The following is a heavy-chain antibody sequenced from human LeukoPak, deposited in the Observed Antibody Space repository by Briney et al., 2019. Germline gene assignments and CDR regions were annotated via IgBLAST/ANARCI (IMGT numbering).Heavy chain of an antibody. V-gene: IGHV3-21*01. D-gene: IGHD1-26*01. Sequence: PGGSLRLSCAASGFTFSSYSMNWVRQAPGKGLEWVSSITTGDTYIYYADSVKGRFTISRDNSKNTLYLQMNSLRAEDTAVYYCARDPVGAANFDYWGQGTLVTVSS. J-gene: IGHJ4*02. CDR1: GFTFSSYS. CDR2: ITTGDTYI. CDR3: ARDPVGAANFDY.